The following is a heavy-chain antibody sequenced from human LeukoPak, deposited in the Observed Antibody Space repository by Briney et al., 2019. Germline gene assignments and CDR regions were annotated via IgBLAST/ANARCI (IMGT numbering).Heavy chain of an antibody. D-gene: IGHD3-22*01. Sequence: GGSLRLSCAASGFIFNNYGLVWVRQAPGKGLEWVSAISNDGGGTTYADFVKGRFSVSSDNSKNTLFLQMNSLRAEDTALYYCAKGSSGYFFDLWGQGTLVTVSS. CDR2: ISNDGGGT. V-gene: IGHV3-23*01. CDR1: GFIFNNYG. CDR3: AKGSSGYFFDL. J-gene: IGHJ4*02.